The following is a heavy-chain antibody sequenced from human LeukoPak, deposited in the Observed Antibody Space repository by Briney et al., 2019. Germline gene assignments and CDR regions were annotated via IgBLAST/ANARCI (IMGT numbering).Heavy chain of an antibody. CDR1: GFTFSSYA. V-gene: IGHV3-23*01. CDR3: AKDGMYSSSSSYYFDY. CDR2: ISSSGGTT. D-gene: IGHD6-6*01. Sequence: GGSLRLSCAASGFTFSSYAMSWVSQAPGKGLEWVSSISSSGGTTYYADSVKGRFTISRDYSKNTLYLQMNSLRAEDTALYYCAKDGMYSSSSSYYFDYWGPGTLVTVSS. J-gene: IGHJ4*02.